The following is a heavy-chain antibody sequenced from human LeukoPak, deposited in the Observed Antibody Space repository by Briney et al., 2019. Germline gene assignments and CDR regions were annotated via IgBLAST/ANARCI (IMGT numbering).Heavy chain of an antibody. CDR3: ARDTGYDVYYVDY. J-gene: IGHJ4*02. CDR1: GYIFTSYG. V-gene: IGHV1-18*01. Sequence: ASVKVSCKTSGYIFTSYGINWVRQAPGQGLEWMGWIRAYDGDTNYAQKFQGRVTMTTDTSTSTVYMELRSLTSDDTAVYYCARDTGYDVYYVDYWGQGTLVTVSS. CDR2: IRAYDGDT. D-gene: IGHD3-22*01.